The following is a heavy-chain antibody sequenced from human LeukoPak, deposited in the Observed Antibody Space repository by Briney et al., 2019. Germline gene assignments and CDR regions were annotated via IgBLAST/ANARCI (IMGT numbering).Heavy chain of an antibody. V-gene: IGHV4-30-4*01. Sequence: SETLSLTCIVSGGFISSYYWSWIRQPPGKGLEWIGYIYYSGSTYYNPSLKSRVTISVDTSKNQFSLKLSSVTAADTAVYYCARTGITGTTDYWGQGTLVTVSS. J-gene: IGHJ4*02. CDR2: IYYSGST. CDR3: ARTGITGTTDY. CDR1: GGFISSYY. D-gene: IGHD1-7*01.